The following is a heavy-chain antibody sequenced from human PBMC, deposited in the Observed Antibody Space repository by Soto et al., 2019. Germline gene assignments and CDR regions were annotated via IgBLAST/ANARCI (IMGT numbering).Heavy chain of an antibody. CDR2: IYYSGST. CDR3: ARAHYDILTGVMYDPRGDWFDP. Sequence: SSETLSLTCTVSGGSISSGGYYWSWIRQHPGKGLEWIGYIYYSGSTYYNPSLKSRVTISVDTSKNQFSLKLSSVTAADTAVYYCARAHYDILTGVMYDPRGDWFDPWGQGTLVTVSS. V-gene: IGHV4-31*03. D-gene: IGHD3-9*01. CDR1: GGSISSGGYY. J-gene: IGHJ5*02.